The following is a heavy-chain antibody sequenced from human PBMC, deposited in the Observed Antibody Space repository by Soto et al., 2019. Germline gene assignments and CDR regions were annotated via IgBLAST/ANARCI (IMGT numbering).Heavy chain of an antibody. D-gene: IGHD2-15*01. Sequence: PGESLKISCKGSGYSFTSYWIGWVRQMPGKGLEWMGITYPGDSDTRYSPSFQGQVTISADKSISTAYLQWSSLKASDTAMYYCAMGRYCSGGSCYSSLYYGMDVWGQGTPVTVSS. CDR1: GYSFTSYW. J-gene: IGHJ6*02. CDR3: AMGRYCSGGSCYSSLYYGMDV. CDR2: TYPGDSDT. V-gene: IGHV5-51*01.